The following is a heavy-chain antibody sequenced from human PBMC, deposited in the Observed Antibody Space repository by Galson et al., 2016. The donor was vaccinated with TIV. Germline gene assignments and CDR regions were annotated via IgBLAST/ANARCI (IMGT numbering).Heavy chain of an antibody. D-gene: IGHD6-25*01. CDR3: AHNFRGPGSARPLRY. CDR2: IYWDEDR. Sequence: PALVKPTQTLTLTCTFSGFSLSTSGVGVGWIRQPPGKALEWLASIYWDEDRRFSPSLKDRLIITKDTSRNQVVLTMTIMGPTDTATYYCAHNFRGPGSARPLRYWGQGILV. CDR1: GFSLSTSGVG. J-gene: IGHJ4*02. V-gene: IGHV2-5*02.